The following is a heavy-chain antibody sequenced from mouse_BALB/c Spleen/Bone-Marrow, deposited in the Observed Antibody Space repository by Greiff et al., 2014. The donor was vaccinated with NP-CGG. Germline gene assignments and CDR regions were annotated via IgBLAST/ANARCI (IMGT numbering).Heavy chain of an antibody. CDR3: ARITTATGAMDY. Sequence: VMLVESGPGLVAPSQSLSISCTVSGFSLTSYGVHWVRQPPEKGLEWLGVIWADGSTNYNSALMSRLSISKGNSKSQVFLKMNSLQTDDTAMYYCARITTATGAMDYWGQGTSVTVSS. CDR2: IWADGST. V-gene: IGHV2-9*02. D-gene: IGHD1-2*01. CDR1: GFSLTSYG. J-gene: IGHJ4*01.